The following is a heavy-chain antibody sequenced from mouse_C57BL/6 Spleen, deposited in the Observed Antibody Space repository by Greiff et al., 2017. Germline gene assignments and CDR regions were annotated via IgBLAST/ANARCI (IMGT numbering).Heavy chain of an antibody. Sequence: VQLQQPGAELVKPGASVKLSCKASGYTFTSYWMQWVKQRPGQGLEWIGEIDPSDSYPNYNQKFKGKATLTVDTSSSTAYMQLSSLTSEDSAVXYCARGGVVGKCFDDWGQGTTLTVSS. J-gene: IGHJ2*01. CDR3: ARGGVVGKCFDD. V-gene: IGHV1-50*01. D-gene: IGHD1-1*01. CDR1: GYTFTSYW. CDR2: IDPSDSYP.